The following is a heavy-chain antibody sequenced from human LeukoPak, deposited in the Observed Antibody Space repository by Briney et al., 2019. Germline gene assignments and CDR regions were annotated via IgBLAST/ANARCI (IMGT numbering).Heavy chain of an antibody. J-gene: IGHJ6*02. CDR1: GGSISSSSYY. D-gene: IGHD6-13*01. Sequence: SETLSLTCTVSGGSISSSSYYWGWIRQPPGKGLEWIGEINHSGSTNYNPSLKSRVTISVDTSKNQFSLKLSSVTAADTAVYYCARGFPRGIAAAGTYYYYYGMDVWGQGTTVTVSS. CDR3: ARGFPRGIAAAGTYYYYYGMDV. V-gene: IGHV4-39*07. CDR2: INHSGST.